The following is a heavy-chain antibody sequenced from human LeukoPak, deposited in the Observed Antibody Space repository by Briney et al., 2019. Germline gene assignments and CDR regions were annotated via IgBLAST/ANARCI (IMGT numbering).Heavy chain of an antibody. D-gene: IGHD3-22*01. J-gene: IGHJ5*02. CDR3: ARSKSPRGYYYDSSGYNYQRGYWFDP. Sequence: PSETLSLTCAVYGGSFSGYYWSWIRQPPGKGLEWIGEINHSGSTNYNPSLKSRVTISVDTSKNQFSLKLSSVTAADTAVYYCARSKSPRGYYYDSSGYNYQRGYWFDPWGQGTLVTVSS. V-gene: IGHV4-34*01. CDR1: GGSFSGYY. CDR2: INHSGST.